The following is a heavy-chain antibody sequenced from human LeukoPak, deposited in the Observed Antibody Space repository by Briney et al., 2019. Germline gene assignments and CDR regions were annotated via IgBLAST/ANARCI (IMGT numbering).Heavy chain of an antibody. V-gene: IGHV3-30*03. J-gene: IGHJ4*02. CDR1: GFTFSRYA. CDR2: ISDDGGSK. D-gene: IGHD2-8*01. Sequence: PGGSLRLSCAPSGFTFSRYAMHWAPQAPGKGLEWVADISDDGGSKYYAHSVEGRFTISRDNSKNTLYLQMDSLRAEDTAVYYWARNGARNYFDYWGQGTLVTVSS. CDR3: ARNGARNYFDY.